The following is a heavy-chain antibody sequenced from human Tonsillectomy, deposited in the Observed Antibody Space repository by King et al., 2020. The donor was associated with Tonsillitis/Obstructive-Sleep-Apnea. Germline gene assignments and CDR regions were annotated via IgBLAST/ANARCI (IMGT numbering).Heavy chain of an antibody. CDR1: GGSISSYY. D-gene: IGHD6-13*01. CDR2: IYYSGST. Sequence: VQLQESGPGLVKPSETLSLTCTVSGGSISSYYWSWIRQPPGKGLEWIGYIYYSGSTNYNPSLKSRVTISVDTSKNQFSLKLSSVTAADTAVYYCARDLRYRSSWYAHYFDYWGQGTLVTVSS. J-gene: IGHJ4*02. CDR3: ARDLRYRSSWYAHYFDY. V-gene: IGHV4-59*01.